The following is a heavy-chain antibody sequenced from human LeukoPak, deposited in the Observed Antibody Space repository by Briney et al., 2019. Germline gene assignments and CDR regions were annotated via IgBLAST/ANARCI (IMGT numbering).Heavy chain of an antibody. V-gene: IGHV4-31*03. Sequence: SETLPLTCTVSGGSISSGGYYWSWIRQHPGKGLEWIGYIYYSGSTYYNPSLKSRVTISVDTSKNQFSLKLSSVTAADTAVYYCARGWWLLNYYGMDVWGQGTTVTVSS. J-gene: IGHJ6*02. CDR1: GGSISSGGYY. CDR3: ARGWWLLNYYGMDV. CDR2: IYYSGST. D-gene: IGHD2-21*01.